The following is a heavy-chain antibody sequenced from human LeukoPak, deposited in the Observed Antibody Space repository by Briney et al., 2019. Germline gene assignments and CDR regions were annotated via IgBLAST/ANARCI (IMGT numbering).Heavy chain of an antibody. Sequence: GGSLRLSCAASGFISSKHWMSWVRQAPGKGLEWVSQISDDSARIYYADSVKGRFTISRDNSRNTLYLQMHSLRVEDTALYYCAKEASSSWPNWGQGTQVTVSS. D-gene: IGHD6-13*01. CDR3: AKEASSSWPN. J-gene: IGHJ4*02. V-gene: IGHV3-23*01. CDR2: ISDDSARI. CDR1: GFISSKHW.